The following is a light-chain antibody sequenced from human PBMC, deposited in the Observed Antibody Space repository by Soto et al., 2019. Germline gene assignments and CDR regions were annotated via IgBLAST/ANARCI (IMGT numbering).Light chain of an antibody. V-gene: IGLV2-14*01. CDR3: SSYTSSSTLV. J-gene: IGLJ1*01. CDR2: DVS. CDR1: SSDVGGYNY. Sequence: QSALTQPASGSGSPGQSITISCTGTSSDVGGYNYVSWYQQNPGKAPKLMIYDVSNRPSGVSNRFSGSKSGNTASLTISGLQAEDEADYYCSSYTSSSTLVFGTGTKVTVL.